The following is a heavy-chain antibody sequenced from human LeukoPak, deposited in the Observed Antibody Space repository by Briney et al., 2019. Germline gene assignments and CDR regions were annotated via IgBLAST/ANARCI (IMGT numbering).Heavy chain of an antibody. Sequence: VASVKVSCKASGYTFTGYYMHWVRQAPGQGLEWMGWINPNSGGTNYAQKFQGRVTMTRDTSINTAYMELSSLRSEDTAVYYCATWGGSGSYYNVHYWGQGTLVTVSS. D-gene: IGHD3-10*01. J-gene: IGHJ4*02. V-gene: IGHV1-2*02. CDR1: GYTFTGYY. CDR3: ATWGGSGSYYNVHY. CDR2: INPNSGGT.